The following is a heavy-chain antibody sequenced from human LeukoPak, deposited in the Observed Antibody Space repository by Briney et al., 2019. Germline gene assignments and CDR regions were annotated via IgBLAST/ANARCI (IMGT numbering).Heavy chain of an antibody. D-gene: IGHD4-23*01. CDR2: IRYDGISK. CDR1: GFTFSSYG. Sequence: GGSLRLSCAASGFTFSSYGMHWVRQAPGKGLEWVAFIRYDGISKYYADSVKGRFTISRDNSKNTLYLQMNSLRAEDTAVYYCSLTTVVTPGNYWGQGTLVTVSS. CDR3: SLTTVVTPGNY. V-gene: IGHV3-30*02. J-gene: IGHJ4*02.